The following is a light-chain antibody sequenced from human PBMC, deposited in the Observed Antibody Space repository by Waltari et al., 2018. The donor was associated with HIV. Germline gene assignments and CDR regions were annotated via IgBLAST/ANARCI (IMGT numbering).Light chain of an antibody. CDR2: WSS. V-gene: IGKV1-5*03. Sequence: DIQMTQAPATLSASVGDRVTIPCRASPSVSTRVVWYQQQPGKDPQLLIYWSSSLTSAVPSRFSGSGSGTEFTLTISGLQPDDFATYYCQPYRYSPWTFGQGTKVDI. CDR1: PSVSTR. CDR3: QPYRYSPWT. J-gene: IGKJ1*01.